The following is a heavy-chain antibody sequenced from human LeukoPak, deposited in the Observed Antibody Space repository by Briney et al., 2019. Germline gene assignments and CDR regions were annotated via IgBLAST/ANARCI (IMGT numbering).Heavy chain of an antibody. J-gene: IGHJ4*02. Sequence: ASVKVPCKASGYTFTSYGISWVRQAPGQGLEWMGWISAYNGNTNYAQKLQGRVTMTTDTSTSTAYMELRSLRSDDTAVYYCARDSELRYFDWLSTFDYWGQGTLVTVSS. V-gene: IGHV1-18*01. CDR1: GYTFTSYG. CDR3: ARDSELRYFDWLSTFDY. CDR2: ISAYNGNT. D-gene: IGHD3-9*01.